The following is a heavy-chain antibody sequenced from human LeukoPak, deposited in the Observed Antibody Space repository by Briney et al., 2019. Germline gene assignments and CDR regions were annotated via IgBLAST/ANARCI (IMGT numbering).Heavy chain of an antibody. CDR3: ARERRGIVGATFDY. CDR1: GFTFSSYG. Sequence: GGSLRLSCAASGFTFSSYGMHWVRQAPGKGLEWVADIWYDGSNKYYADSVKGRFTISRDNSKNTLYLQMNSLRAEDTAVYYCARERRGIVGATFDYWGQGTLVTVSS. D-gene: IGHD1-26*01. J-gene: IGHJ4*02. V-gene: IGHV3-33*01. CDR2: IWYDGSNK.